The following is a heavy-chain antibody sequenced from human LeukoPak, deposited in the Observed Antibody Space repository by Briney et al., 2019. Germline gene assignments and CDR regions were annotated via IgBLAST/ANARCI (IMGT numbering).Heavy chain of an antibody. CDR3: ARDGRAGSLFAY. J-gene: IGHJ4*02. Sequence: PSETLSLTCTVSGGSISDYYWSWIRQPPGKGLEWIGYIYYNGNTNYNPSLKGRVTISVDTSKNQFSLKLSSVTAADTAIYYCARDGRAGSLFAYWGQGTLVTVSS. V-gene: IGHV4-59*01. CDR1: GGSISDYY. D-gene: IGHD6-19*01. CDR2: IYYNGNT.